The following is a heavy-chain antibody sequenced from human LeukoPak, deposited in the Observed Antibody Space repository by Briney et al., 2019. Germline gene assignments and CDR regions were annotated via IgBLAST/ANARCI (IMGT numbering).Heavy chain of an antibody. J-gene: IGHJ4*02. V-gene: IGHV3-48*01. Sequence: GGSLRLSCTASGFTFTSHSMNWVRQAPGKGLEWISYITRTSETIYYADSVKGRFTISRDNSKNTLYLQMNSLRAEDTAVYYCARVMGRYCSSTSCYVDYWGQGTLVTVSS. CDR1: GFTFTSHS. D-gene: IGHD2-2*01. CDR2: ITRTSETI. CDR3: ARVMGRYCSSTSCYVDY.